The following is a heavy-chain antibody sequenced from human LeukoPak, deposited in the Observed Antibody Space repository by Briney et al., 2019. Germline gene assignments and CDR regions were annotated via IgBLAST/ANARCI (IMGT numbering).Heavy chain of an antibody. Sequence: PGGSLRLSCAASGFTFSSYWMNWVRQAPGKGLEWVANIKQDGSEKKYVDSVKGRFTISRDSAKNSLYLQMNSLRAEDTAVYYCARETWYVDYWGQGTLVTVSS. CDR1: GFTFSSYW. CDR2: IKQDGSEK. V-gene: IGHV3-7*01. J-gene: IGHJ4*02. CDR3: ARETWYVDY.